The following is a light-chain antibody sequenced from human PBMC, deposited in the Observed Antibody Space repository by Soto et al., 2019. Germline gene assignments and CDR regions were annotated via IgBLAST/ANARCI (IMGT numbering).Light chain of an antibody. V-gene: IGLV2-14*01. J-gene: IGLJ1*01. Sequence: LTQPASVSGSPGQSITISCTGTSSDVGGYNYVSWYQQHPGKAPKLMIYEVSNRPSGVSNRFSGSKSGNTASLTISGLQAEDEADYYCSSYTSSSTLLYVFGTGTKVTV. CDR3: SSYTSSSTLLYV. CDR1: SSDVGGYNY. CDR2: EVS.